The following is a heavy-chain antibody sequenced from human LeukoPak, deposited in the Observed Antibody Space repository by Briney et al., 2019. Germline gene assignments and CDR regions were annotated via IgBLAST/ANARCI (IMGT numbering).Heavy chain of an antibody. CDR2: INPSGGST. J-gene: IGHJ1*01. CDR3: ARDESTSILWW. Sequence: ASVKVSCKASGYTFINYYMHWVRQAPGQGLEWMGIINPSGGSTSYAQKFQGRVTMTRDTSTSTVYMELSSLRSEDAAVYYCARDESTSILWWWGQGTLVTVSS. V-gene: IGHV1-46*01. CDR1: GYTFINYY. D-gene: IGHD2-21*01.